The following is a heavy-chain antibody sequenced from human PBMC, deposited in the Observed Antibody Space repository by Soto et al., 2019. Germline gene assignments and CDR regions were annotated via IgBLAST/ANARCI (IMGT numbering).Heavy chain of an antibody. D-gene: IGHD2-2*01. Sequence: GGSLRLSCAASGFTFSSYAMSWVRQAPGKGLEWVSAISGSGGSTYYADSGKGRFTISRDNSKNTLYRQMNSRRAEDTAVYYFAKDFGVVPAAIIDGDYYGMDVWGQGTTVTVSS. V-gene: IGHV3-23*01. CDR1: GFTFSSYA. CDR3: AKDFGVVPAAIIDGDYYGMDV. J-gene: IGHJ6*02. CDR2: ISGSGGST.